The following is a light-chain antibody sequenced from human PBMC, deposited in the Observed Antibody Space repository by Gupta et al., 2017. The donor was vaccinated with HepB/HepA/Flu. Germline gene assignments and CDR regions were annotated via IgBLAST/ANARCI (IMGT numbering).Light chain of an antibody. J-gene: IGKJ1*01. CDR3: QQYDSYPVT. Sequence: AIRMTQSPSSFSASTGDRGTINCRASQGISSYLAWYQQKPGKAPKLLNYAACTLQSGVPSRFSGSGSGADITLTISGRPSGDFAKLYRQQYDSYPVTFGQGTKVEIK. V-gene: IGKV1-8*01. CDR2: AAC. CDR1: QGISSY.